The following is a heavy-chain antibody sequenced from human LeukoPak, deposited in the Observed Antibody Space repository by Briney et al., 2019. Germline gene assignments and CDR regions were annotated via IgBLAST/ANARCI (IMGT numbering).Heavy chain of an antibody. CDR1: GFTFSSYW. V-gene: IGHV3-7*01. CDR3: TTVSEY. J-gene: IGHJ4*02. Sequence: GGSLRLSCAASGFTFSSYWMSWVRQAPGKGLEWVANIKQDGSEKYYVDSVKGRFTISRDNAKNTVYLQMNGLRAEDTTVYYCTTVSEYRGQGTLVTVSS. D-gene: IGHD1-1*01. CDR2: IKQDGSEK.